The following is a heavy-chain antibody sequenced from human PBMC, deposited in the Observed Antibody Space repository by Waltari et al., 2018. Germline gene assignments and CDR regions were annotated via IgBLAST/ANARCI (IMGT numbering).Heavy chain of an antibody. CDR2: VDPEDGET. CDR1: GYRFTDYY. V-gene: IGHV1-69-2*01. Sequence: VQLLQSGTELKTPGSTVKISCQVSGYRFTDYYLHRVQHAPGKGPQWMGLVDPEDGETIYAERFQGRVTITADTSTETAFMELSSLTSDDTAVYYCVTALGDRSSASRPFDVWGLGTLITVSS. J-gene: IGHJ3*01. D-gene: IGHD3-10*01. CDR3: VTALGDRSSASRPFDV.